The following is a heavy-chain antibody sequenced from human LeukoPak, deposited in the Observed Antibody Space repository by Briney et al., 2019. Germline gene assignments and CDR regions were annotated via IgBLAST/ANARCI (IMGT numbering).Heavy chain of an antibody. V-gene: IGHV1-18*01. D-gene: IGHD2-2*02. J-gene: IGHJ5*02. CDR1: GYTFTSYG. Sequence: ASVKVSCKASGYTFTSYGISWVRQAPGQGLEWMGWISAHNGNTNYAQKLQGRVTMTTDTSTSTAYMELRSLRSDDTAVYYCARGRYCSSTSCYISGTGDWFDPWGQGTLVTVSS. CDR2: ISAHNGNT. CDR3: ARGRYCSSTSCYISGTGDWFDP.